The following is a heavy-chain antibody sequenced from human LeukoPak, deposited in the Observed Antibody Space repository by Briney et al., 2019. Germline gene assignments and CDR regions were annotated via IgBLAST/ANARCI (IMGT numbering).Heavy chain of an antibody. Sequence: GGSLRLSCAASGFTFSDYYMSWIRQAPGKGLEGVSYISSSGSTIYYADSVKGRFTISRDNAKNSLYLQMNSLRAEDTAVYYCARRRLAAAIDYWGQGTLVTVSS. CDR2: ISSSGSTI. CDR1: GFTFSDYY. J-gene: IGHJ4*02. V-gene: IGHV3-11*01. CDR3: ARRRLAAAIDY. D-gene: IGHD6-13*01.